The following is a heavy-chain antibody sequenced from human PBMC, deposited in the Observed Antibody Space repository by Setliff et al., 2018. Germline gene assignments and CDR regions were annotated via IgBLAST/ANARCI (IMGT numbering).Heavy chain of an antibody. D-gene: IGHD3-16*01. CDR1: GFTFSNAW. CDR3: TTDPSPTFGGVIGAAFDI. Sequence: PGGSLSLSCAASGFTFSNAWMNWVRQAPGKGLEWVGRIKGKTDGLTTDYAAPVKGRFTISRDDSKNTLYLQMNSLKTEDTAVYYCTTDPSPTFGGVIGAAFDIWGQGTMVTV. CDR2: IKGKTDGLTT. J-gene: IGHJ3*02. V-gene: IGHV3-15*07.